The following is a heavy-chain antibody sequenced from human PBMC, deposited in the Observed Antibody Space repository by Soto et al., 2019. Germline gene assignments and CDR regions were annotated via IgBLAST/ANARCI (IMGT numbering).Heavy chain of an antibody. CDR1: GYSFTSYW. J-gene: IGHJ3*02. CDR2: IYPGDSDT. Sequence: GESLKISCKGSGYSFTSYWIVWVRQMPGKGLEWMGIIYPGDSDTRYSPSFQGQVTISADRSISTAYLQWSSLKASDTAMYYCARPLPTAIFAFDIWGQGTMVTVSS. CDR3: ARPLPTAIFAFDI. V-gene: IGHV5-51*01. D-gene: IGHD4-17*01.